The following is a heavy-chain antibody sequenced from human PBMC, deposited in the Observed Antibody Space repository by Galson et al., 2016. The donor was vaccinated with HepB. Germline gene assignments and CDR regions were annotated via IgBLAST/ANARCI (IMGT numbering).Heavy chain of an antibody. CDR1: GGSISSGLYY. D-gene: IGHD3-16*02. V-gene: IGHV4-31*03. Sequence: TLSLPCSVSGGSISSGLYYWSWIRQHPGKGLEWIGYIYHTGNTYYNPSLKRRVTISVDTSKNQFSLKLSSVTAADTAVYYCARIFDHIWGSYRWFDYWGQGTLVTVSS. J-gene: IGHJ4*02. CDR3: ARIFDHIWGSYRWFDY. CDR2: IYHTGNT.